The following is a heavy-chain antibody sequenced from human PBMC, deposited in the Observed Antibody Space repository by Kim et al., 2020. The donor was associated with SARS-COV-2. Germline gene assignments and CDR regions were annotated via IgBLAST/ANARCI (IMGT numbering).Heavy chain of an antibody. D-gene: IGHD1-1*01. V-gene: IGHV4-30-2*01. CDR1: GGSISSGGYS. CDR3: ARARSYIGRYNWKNWFDP. J-gene: IGHJ5*02. Sequence: SETLSLTCAVSGGSISSGGYSWSWIRQPPGKGLEWIGYIYHSRSTYYNPSLKSRVTISVDRSKNQFSLKLSSVTAADTAVYYCARARSYIGRYNWKNWFDPWGQGTLVTVSS. CDR2: IYHSRST.